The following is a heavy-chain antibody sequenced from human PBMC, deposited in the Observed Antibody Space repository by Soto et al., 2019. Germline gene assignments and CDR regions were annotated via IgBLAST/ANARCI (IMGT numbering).Heavy chain of an antibody. CDR3: ARALDTGIHYYGMDV. J-gene: IGHJ6*02. Sequence: ASVKVSCKASGGTFSSYAISWVRQAPGQGLEWMGGIIPIFGTANYAQNFQSRVTITADESTSTAYMELSSLRSEDTAVYYCARALDTGIHYYGMDVWGQGTTVTVSS. CDR1: GGTFSSYA. CDR2: IIPIFGTA. D-gene: IGHD5-18*01. V-gene: IGHV1-69*13.